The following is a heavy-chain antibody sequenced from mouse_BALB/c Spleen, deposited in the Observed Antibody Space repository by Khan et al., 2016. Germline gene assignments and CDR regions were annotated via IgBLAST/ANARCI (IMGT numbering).Heavy chain of an antibody. D-gene: IGHD2-4*01. CDR2: INTDSSTI. J-gene: IGHJ3*01. CDR1: GFDFSRYW. V-gene: IGHV4-1*02. Sequence: EVQLQESGGGLVQPGGSLKLSCAASGFDFSRYWMSWVRQAPGKGLEWIGEINTDSSTINYTPSLKDKFIISRDNAKNTLYLQMSKVRSEDTALYYCTSSTMITAWFAYWGQGTLVTVSA. CDR3: TSSTMITAWFAY.